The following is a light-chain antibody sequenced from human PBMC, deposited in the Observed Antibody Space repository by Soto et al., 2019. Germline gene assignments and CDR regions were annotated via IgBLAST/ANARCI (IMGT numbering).Light chain of an antibody. Sequence: EIVMTQSPATLSVSPGERATLSCRASQSINNNLAWYQQKPGQGPRLLIYGASSRATGIPARFSGSGSGTGFTLTISSLQSEDFASYYCQQYNNWPLNFGGGTKVEIK. J-gene: IGKJ4*01. CDR1: QSINNN. V-gene: IGKV3-15*01. CDR3: QQYNNWPLN. CDR2: GAS.